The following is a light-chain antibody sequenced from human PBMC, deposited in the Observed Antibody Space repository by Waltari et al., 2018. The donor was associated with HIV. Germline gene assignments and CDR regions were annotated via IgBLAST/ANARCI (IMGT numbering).Light chain of an antibody. CDR2: AAS. V-gene: IGKV1-9*01. CDR1: QGISSY. Sequence: DIQLTQSPSFLSASVGDRVPITCRASQGISSYLAWYQQKPGKAPKLLIYAASTLQSGVPSRFSGSGSGTEFTLTVSSLQPEYFATYYCQQLNSFPLTFGGGTKVEIK. CDR3: QQLNSFPLT. J-gene: IGKJ4*01.